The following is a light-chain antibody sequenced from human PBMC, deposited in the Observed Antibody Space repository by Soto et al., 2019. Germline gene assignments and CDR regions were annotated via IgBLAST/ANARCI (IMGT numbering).Light chain of an antibody. CDR2: GDN. CDR1: SSNIGSHP. J-gene: IGLJ1*01. CDR3: ASWDNSLNGLYV. V-gene: IGLV1-44*01. Sequence: QSVLTQPPSASGTPGQRVTISCSGSSSNIGSHPVNWYQQLPGTAPKLLLYGDNQRPSGVPDRFSASKPGASASLAISGLQSEDEATYYCASWDNSLNGLYVFGAGTKVTVL.